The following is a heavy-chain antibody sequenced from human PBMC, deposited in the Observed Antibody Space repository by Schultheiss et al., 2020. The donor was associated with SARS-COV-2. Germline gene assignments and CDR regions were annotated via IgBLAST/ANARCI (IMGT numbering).Heavy chain of an antibody. D-gene: IGHD2-2*01. V-gene: IGHV3-21*01. J-gene: IGHJ6*02. CDR1: GFTFGTYN. CDR2: IRSSGRDA. Sequence: GSLRLSCAASGFTFGTYNMHWVRQAPGKGLEFVASIRSSGRDAYYADSMKGRFTISRDNSKNTLYLQMNGLRPEDTAVYFCAGAFCTSTSCSEALRGYYGMDVWGRGTTVTVSS. CDR3: AGAFCTSTSCSEALRGYYGMDV.